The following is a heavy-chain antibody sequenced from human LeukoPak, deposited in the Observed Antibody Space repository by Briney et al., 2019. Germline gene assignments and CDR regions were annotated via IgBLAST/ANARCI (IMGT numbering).Heavy chain of an antibody. CDR3: GRVSCGGNCYSLIGTFDI. CDR1: GYTFGSDD. J-gene: IGHJ3*02. Sequence: ASVKVSCKASGYTFGSDDINWVRQATGQGLEWMGWINPNNGNLGYAQKFQGRVTITRNTPISTAYMEMSSLRSEDTAVYYCGRVSCGGNCYSLIGTFDIWGQGTMVTVSS. CDR2: INPNNGNL. V-gene: IGHV1-8*03. D-gene: IGHD2-15*01.